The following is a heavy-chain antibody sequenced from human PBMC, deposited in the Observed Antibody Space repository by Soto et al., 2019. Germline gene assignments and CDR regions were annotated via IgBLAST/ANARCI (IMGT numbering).Heavy chain of an antibody. V-gene: IGHV4-59*01. CDR2: IYYSGST. D-gene: IGHD4-17*01. J-gene: IGHJ6*02. Sequence: SETLSLTCTVSGGSISSYYWSWIRQPPGKGLEWIGYIYYSGSTNYNPSLKSRVTISVDTSKNQFSLKLSPVTAADTAMYYCARDRNYGGNSEQLYDYYGMDVWGQGTTVTVSS. CDR3: ARDRNYGGNSEQLYDYYGMDV. CDR1: GGSISSYY.